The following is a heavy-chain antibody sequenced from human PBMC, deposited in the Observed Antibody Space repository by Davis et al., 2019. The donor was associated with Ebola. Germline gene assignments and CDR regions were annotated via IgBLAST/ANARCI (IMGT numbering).Heavy chain of an antibody. CDR3: ATSFLRSSPFDY. D-gene: IGHD5-12*01. Sequence: AASVMVSCKASGYTFTSYDINWVRQATGQGLEWMGWMNPNSGNTGYAQKFQGRVTMTRNTSISTAYMELSSLRSEDTAVYYCATSFLRSSPFDYWGQGTLVTVSS. V-gene: IGHV1-8*01. CDR2: MNPNSGNT. J-gene: IGHJ4*02. CDR1: GYTFTSYD.